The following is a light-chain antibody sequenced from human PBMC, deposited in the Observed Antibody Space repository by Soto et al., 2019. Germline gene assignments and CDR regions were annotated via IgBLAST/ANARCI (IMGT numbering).Light chain of an antibody. CDR2: GAS. CDR3: QQYNNWPPIT. Sequence: EIVLTQSPDTLSLSPGEIATLSCRASQSVNRDLAWYQQKPGQAPRLLIYGASTRATGIPARFSGSGSGTEFTLTISSLQSEDFAVYYCQQYNNWPPITFGQGTRLEIK. J-gene: IGKJ5*01. CDR1: QSVNRD. V-gene: IGKV3-15*01.